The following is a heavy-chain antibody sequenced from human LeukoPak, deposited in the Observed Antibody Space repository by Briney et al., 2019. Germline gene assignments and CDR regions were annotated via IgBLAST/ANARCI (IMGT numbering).Heavy chain of an antibody. CDR2: IIGSGGSK. Sequence: GGSLRLSCAASGFTFSNYGMSWVRHAPGKGLEWGSVIIGSGGSKDHADSVKGRFTISRDTSKNTLYLQMNSLRAEDTAVYYCAKDLLYSSSPNDAFDIWGQGTMVTVSS. CDR3: AKDLLYSSSPNDAFDI. V-gene: IGHV3-23*01. D-gene: IGHD6-6*01. J-gene: IGHJ3*02. CDR1: GFTFSNYG.